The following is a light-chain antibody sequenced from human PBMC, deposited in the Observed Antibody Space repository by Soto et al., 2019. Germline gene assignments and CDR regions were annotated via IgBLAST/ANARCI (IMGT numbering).Light chain of an antibody. Sequence: EIVLTQSPGTLSLSPGERATLSCRASQSVSSNYLAWYQQKPGQAPRLLIYGAASRATGTPDRFSGSGSGTDFILTISRLEPEDFAVYYCQQYGTSPPWTFGQGTKVDIK. CDR3: QQYGTSPPWT. V-gene: IGKV3-20*01. J-gene: IGKJ1*01. CDR2: GAA. CDR1: QSVSSNY.